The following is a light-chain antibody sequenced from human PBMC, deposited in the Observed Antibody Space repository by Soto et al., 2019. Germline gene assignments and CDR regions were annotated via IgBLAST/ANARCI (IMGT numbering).Light chain of an antibody. Sequence: EIVLTQSPGTLSLSPGERATLSCRASQSVSSNYLTWFQQKPGQAPRLLIYGASNRATDIPDRFSGSGSGTDFTLTISRLEPEDFAVYYCQQYGSSGTFGQGTKVDIK. CDR1: QSVSSNY. J-gene: IGKJ1*01. CDR2: GAS. V-gene: IGKV3-20*01. CDR3: QQYGSSGT.